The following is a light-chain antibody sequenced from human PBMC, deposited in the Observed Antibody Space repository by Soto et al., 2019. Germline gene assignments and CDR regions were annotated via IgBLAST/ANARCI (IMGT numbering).Light chain of an antibody. CDR3: QHYQNWPLT. V-gene: IGKV3-15*01. CDR2: GAS. CDR1: QSVSSN. Sequence: EIVMTQSPATLSVSPGEGATLSCRASQSVSSNFAWYQKKPGQAPRLLIYGASTRATGIPARFSGSGSGTEFTLRISRLQSEDVAVYYCQHYQNWPLTFGGGTKVEIK. J-gene: IGKJ4*01.